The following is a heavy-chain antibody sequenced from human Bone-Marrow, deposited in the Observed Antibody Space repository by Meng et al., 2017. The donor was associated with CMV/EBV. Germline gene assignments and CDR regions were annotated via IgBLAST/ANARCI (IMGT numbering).Heavy chain of an antibody. CDR1: GDSFTDRNYY. V-gene: IGHV4-39*01. Sequence: SETLSLTCIVSGDSFTDRNYYWGWIRQPPGKGLEWVGSISYSGITYYSPSLKTRLTISVDTSKHQFSLKLSSVTAADTAVYFCALQTRGGRPFDSWGQGTLVTVS. J-gene: IGHJ4*02. D-gene: IGHD1-26*01. CDR2: ISYSGIT. CDR3: ALQTRGGRPFDS.